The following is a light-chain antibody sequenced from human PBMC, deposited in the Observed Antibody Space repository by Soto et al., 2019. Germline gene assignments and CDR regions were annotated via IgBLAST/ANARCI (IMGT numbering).Light chain of an antibody. Sequence: EIVLTQSPGTLSLSPGERATLSCRASQTIDTNLAWYQQKPGQAPRLLISRASRRATGIPDRFSGSGSGTDFTLTITRLEAEDFADYYCQLYGGSRPFTFGPGTKVDI. CDR1: QTIDTN. V-gene: IGKV3-20*01. CDR2: RAS. CDR3: QLYGGSRPFT. J-gene: IGKJ3*01.